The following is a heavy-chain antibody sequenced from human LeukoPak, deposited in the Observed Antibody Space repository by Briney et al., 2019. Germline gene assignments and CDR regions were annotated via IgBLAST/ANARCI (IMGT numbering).Heavy chain of an antibody. CDR1: GFTFSSYA. V-gene: IGHV3-23*01. J-gene: IGHJ4*02. CDR2: ISGSGGST. D-gene: IGHD6-13*01. Sequence: QTGGSLRLSCAASGFTFSSYAMSWVRQAPGKGLEWVSAISGSGGSTYYADSVKGRFTISRDNSKNTLYLQMNSLGAEDTAVYYCAKRRAAAGVIDYWGQGTLVTVSS. CDR3: AKRRAAAGVIDY.